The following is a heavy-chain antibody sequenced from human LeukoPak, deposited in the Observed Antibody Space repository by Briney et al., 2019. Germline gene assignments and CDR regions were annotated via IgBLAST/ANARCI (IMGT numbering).Heavy chain of an antibody. Sequence: PSQTLSLTCTVSGGSISSGGYYWSWIRQHPGKGLEWIGYIHYSGSTYYNPSLKSRVTISVDTSKNQFSLKLSSVTAADTAVYYCARGSITMVLYYFDYWGQGTLVTVSS. CDR1: GGSISSGGYY. D-gene: IGHD3-10*01. CDR2: IHYSGST. J-gene: IGHJ4*02. V-gene: IGHV4-31*03. CDR3: ARGSITMVLYYFDY.